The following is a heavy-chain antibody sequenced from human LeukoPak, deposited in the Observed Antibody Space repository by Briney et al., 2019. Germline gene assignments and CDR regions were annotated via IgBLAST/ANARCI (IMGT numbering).Heavy chain of an antibody. CDR3: ARYYYYGSGSYYY. CDR2: ISSSSRYI. D-gene: IGHD3-10*01. V-gene: IGHV3-21*01. J-gene: IGHJ4*02. Sequence: GRSLRLSCAASGFTFSSYAMHWVRQAPGKGLEWVSSISSSSRYIYYADSVKGRFTISRDNAKNSLYLQMNSLRAEDTAVYYCARYYYYGSGSYYYWGQGTLVTVSS. CDR1: GFTFSSYA.